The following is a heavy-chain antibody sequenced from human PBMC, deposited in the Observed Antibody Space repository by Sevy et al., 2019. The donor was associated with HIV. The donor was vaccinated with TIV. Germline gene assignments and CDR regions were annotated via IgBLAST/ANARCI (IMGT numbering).Heavy chain of an antibody. J-gene: IGHJ6*02. CDR1: GFTFSSYA. D-gene: IGHD3-3*01. CDR2: ISYDGSNK. CDR3: ARDGMRPTYYDFWSGYQTLYGMDV. Sequence: GGSLRLSCAASGFTFSSYAMHWVRQAPGKGLGWVAVISYDGSNKYSADSVKGRFTISRDNSKNTLYLQMNSVRADDTAVYYCARDGMRPTYYDFWSGYQTLYGMDVWGQGTTVTASS. V-gene: IGHV3-30-3*01.